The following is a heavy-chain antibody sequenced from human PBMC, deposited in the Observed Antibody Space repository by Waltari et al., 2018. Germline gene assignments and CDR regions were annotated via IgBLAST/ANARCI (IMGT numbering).Heavy chain of an antibody. CDR1: GFTVSSNY. CDR2: IYSGGST. V-gene: IGHV3-53*01. D-gene: IGHD2-21*01. CDR3: ARAQDSVAFFDY. J-gene: IGHJ4*02. Sequence: EVQLVESGGGLIQPGGSLILSCEASGFTVSSNYMSCVRQAPGKGVEWVSVIYSGGSTYYADSVKGRFTISRDNSKNTLYLQMNSLRAEDTAVYYCARAQDSVAFFDYWGQGTLVTVSS.